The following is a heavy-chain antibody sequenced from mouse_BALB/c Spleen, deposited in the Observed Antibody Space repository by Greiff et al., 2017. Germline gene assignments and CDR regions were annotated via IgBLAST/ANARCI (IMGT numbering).Heavy chain of an antibody. CDR1: GFTFSSYA. CDR2: ISSGGSYT. V-gene: IGHV5-9-3*01. J-gene: IGHJ3*01. D-gene: IGHD2-4*01. CDR3: ARQEGYDYGFAY. Sequence: EVQLVESGGGLVKPGGSLKLSCAASGFTFSSYAMSWVRQTPEKRLGWVATISSGGSYTYYPDSVKGRFTISRDNAKNTLYLQMSSLRSEDTAMYYCARQEGYDYGFAYWGQGTLVTVSA.